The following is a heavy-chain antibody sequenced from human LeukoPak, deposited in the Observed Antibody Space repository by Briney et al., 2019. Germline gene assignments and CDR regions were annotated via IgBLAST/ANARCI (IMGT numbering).Heavy chain of an antibody. CDR2: IHYSGST. J-gene: IGHJ4*02. V-gene: IGHV4-39*01. D-gene: IGHD7-27*01. CDR3: ARSLKSSAPTKLGKYYFDY. Sequence: PSETLSLTCTVSGGSISSSIYYWGWIRQPPGKGLEWIGTIHYSGSTYYNPSLKSRVTISVDTSKSQFSLKLSSVTAADTAVYYCARSLKSSAPTKLGKYYFDYWGQGTLVTVSS. CDR1: GGSISSSIYY.